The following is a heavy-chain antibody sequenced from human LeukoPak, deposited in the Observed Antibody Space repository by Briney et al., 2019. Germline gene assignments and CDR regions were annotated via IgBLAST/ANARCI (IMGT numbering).Heavy chain of an antibody. J-gene: IGHJ6*03. Sequence: GASVKVSCKASGYTLTSYDINWVRQATGPGLGWMGWMNPNSGNTGYAQKFQGRVTMTRNTSISTAYMELSSLRSEDTAVYYCARGPGSGSYPYYYYYMDVWGKGTTVTVSS. D-gene: IGHD3-10*01. CDR3: ARGPGSGSYPYYYYYMDV. V-gene: IGHV1-8*01. CDR1: GYTLTSYD. CDR2: MNPNSGNT.